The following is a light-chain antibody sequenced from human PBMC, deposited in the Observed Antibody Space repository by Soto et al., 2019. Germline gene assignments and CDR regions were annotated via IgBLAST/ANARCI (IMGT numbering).Light chain of an antibody. J-gene: IGKJ1*01. V-gene: IGKV1-39*01. CDR1: QSINIY. CDR3: QQSYPTPT. CDR2: AAS. Sequence: DCQLTQSPSSLSASVGDRVIITCRASQSINIYLNWYQHKPGKAPKLLIHAASNLESGVPSRFSGSGSGTDFTLTISSLQLEDSATYYCQQSYPTPTFGQGTKVEIK.